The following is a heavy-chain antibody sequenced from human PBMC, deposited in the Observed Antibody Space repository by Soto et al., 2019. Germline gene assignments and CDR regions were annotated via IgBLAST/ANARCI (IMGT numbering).Heavy chain of an antibody. V-gene: IGHV4-39*02. Sequence: QLRLQESGPGVVQASDTLSLTCAVSGGSISISTHYWGWIRQPPGKGLEWIGIIHYSGCTYYNPYIKRRVNIAIDTSNNHFSLRLPSVTAADRAVYVCARRAMSVDSYAPWGQGTLVSVSS. D-gene: IGHD3-10*01. CDR1: GGSISISTHY. CDR2: IHYSGCT. J-gene: IGHJ5*02. CDR3: ARRAMSVDSYAP.